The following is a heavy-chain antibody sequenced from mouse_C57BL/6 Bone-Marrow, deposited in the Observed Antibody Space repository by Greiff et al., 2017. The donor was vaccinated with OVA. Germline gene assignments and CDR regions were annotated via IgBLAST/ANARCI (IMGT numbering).Heavy chain of an antibody. J-gene: IGHJ3*01. V-gene: IGHV7-3*01. CDR2: IRNKANGYTT. Sequence: EVKLMESGGGLVQPGGSLSLSCAASGFTFTDYYMSWVRQPPGKALEWLGFIRNKANGYTTEYSASVKGRFTISRDNSQSILYLQMNALRAEDSATYYCARYDPLLLSGFAYWGQGTLVTVSA. D-gene: IGHD1-1*01. CDR1: GFTFTDYY. CDR3: ARYDPLLLSGFAY.